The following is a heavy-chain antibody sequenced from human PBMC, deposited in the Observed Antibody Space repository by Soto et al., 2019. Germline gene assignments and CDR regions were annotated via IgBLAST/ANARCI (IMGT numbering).Heavy chain of an antibody. CDR3: ARQIYDSDTGPNFQYYFDS. V-gene: IGHV5-10-1*01. Sequence: GESLKISCKGSGYSFAGYWITWVRQKPGKGLEWMGRIDPSDSQTYYSPSFRGHVTISVTKSITTVFLQWSSLRASDTAMYYCARQIYDSDTGPNFQYYFDSWGQGPPVTVSS. J-gene: IGHJ4*02. CDR2: IDPSDSQT. D-gene: IGHD3-22*01. CDR1: GYSFAGYW.